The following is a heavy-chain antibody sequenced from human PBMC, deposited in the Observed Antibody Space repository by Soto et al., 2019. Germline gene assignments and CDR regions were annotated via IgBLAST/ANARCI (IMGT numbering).Heavy chain of an antibody. D-gene: IGHD2-21*02. Sequence: QVQLVQSGAEVKKPGASVKVSCKASGYTFTSYAMHWVRQAPGQRLEWMGWINAGNGNTKYSQKFQGRVTITRDTSASTAYLELSSLRSEDTAGYYCAISIVVVTALDYWGQGTLVTVSS. J-gene: IGHJ4*02. CDR1: GYTFTSYA. CDR3: AISIVVVTALDY. V-gene: IGHV1-3*01. CDR2: INAGNGNT.